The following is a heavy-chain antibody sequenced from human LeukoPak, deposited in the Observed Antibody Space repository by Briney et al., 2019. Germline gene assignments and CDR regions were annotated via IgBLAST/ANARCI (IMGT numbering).Heavy chain of an antibody. Sequence: SETLSLTCAVYGASFSGYYWSWIRQPPGKGLEWIGEITHSGSTSYKPSLKSRVTISVDTSKNHLSLKLSSVTAADTAVYYCARHRPNSTTVVPIVFDYWGQGTLVTVSS. CDR1: GASFSGYY. CDR3: ARHRPNSTTVVPIVFDY. CDR2: ITHSGST. V-gene: IGHV4-34*01. D-gene: IGHD4-23*01. J-gene: IGHJ4*02.